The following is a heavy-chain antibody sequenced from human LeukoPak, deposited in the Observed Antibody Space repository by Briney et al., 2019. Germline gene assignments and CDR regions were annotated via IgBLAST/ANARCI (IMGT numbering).Heavy chain of an antibody. D-gene: IGHD3-22*01. J-gene: IGHJ6*02. V-gene: IGHV3-23*01. CDR2: IPGSGGAT. CDR3: ARARPWDSSRSYYFGMDV. Sequence: PGGSLRLSCEASGFTFSSYAIRWVRQAPGTGLEWVSSIPGSGGATYYADSVRGRFGISRDSSKNTVYLQMNSLRDEDTAVYYCARARPWDSSRSYYFGMDVWGHGTTVTVSS. CDR1: GFTFSSYA.